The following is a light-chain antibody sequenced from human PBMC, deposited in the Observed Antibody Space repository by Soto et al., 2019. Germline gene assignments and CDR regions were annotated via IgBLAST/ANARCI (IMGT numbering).Light chain of an antibody. CDR1: QSVSSSY. J-gene: IGKJ1*01. CDR3: QQYGRSPWT. Sequence: EIVLTQSPGTLSLSPGERATLSCRASQSVSSSYLAWYQQKPGQAPRLLIYGASSRATGIPDRFSGSGSGTDFTLTISSLEPDDFAVYYCQQYGRSPWTFGQWTKVEIK. CDR2: GAS. V-gene: IGKV3-20*01.